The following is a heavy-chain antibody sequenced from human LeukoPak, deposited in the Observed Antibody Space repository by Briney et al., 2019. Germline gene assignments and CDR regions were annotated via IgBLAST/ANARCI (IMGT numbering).Heavy chain of an antibody. CDR3: ARGGGYSYTSRDVGYFDN. Sequence: PGGSLRLSCAASGFTFSSYGMHWVRQAPGKWLEWVSYISSRSSTIYYADSLKGRFTISRDNGRNSLYLQMNSLRAEDTAVYYCARGGGYSYTSRDVGYFDNWGQGTLVTVSS. CDR2: ISSRSSTI. D-gene: IGHD5-12*01. CDR1: GFTFSSYG. V-gene: IGHV3-48*01. J-gene: IGHJ4*02.